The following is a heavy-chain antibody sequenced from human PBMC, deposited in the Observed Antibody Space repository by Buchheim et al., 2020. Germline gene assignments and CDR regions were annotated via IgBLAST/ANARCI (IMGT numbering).Heavy chain of an antibody. J-gene: IGHJ6*02. V-gene: IGHV3-21*01. D-gene: IGHD6-19*01. CDR3: ARGTNSLYSSGWYRENYYYYGMDV. CDR1: GFTFSSYS. Sequence: EVQLVESGGGLVKPGGSLRLSCAASGFTFSSYSMNWVRQAPGKGLEWVSSISSSSSYIYYADSVKGRFPISRDNAKNSLYLQMNSLRGEDTAVYYCARGTNSLYSSGWYRENYYYYGMDVWGQGTT. CDR2: ISSSSSYI.